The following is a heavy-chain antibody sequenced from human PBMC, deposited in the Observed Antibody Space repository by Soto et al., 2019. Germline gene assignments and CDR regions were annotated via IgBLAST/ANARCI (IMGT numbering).Heavy chain of an antibody. J-gene: IGHJ4*01. CDR3: ARTHASRIPFDY. CDR2: IYHSGNA. V-gene: IGHV4-59*01. Sequence: PSETLSLTCTVSGGSMRNVYWSWGRQAPGKRLEWIGFIYHSGNAKYNASIKSRVTITIDTSKSQFFLSLDTVAAADTAVYYCARTHASRIPFDYWGLGTLVTVSS. CDR1: GGSMRNVY. D-gene: IGHD2-2*01.